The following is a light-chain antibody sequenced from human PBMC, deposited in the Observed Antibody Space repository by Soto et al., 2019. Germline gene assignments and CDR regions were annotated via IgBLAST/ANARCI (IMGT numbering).Light chain of an antibody. V-gene: IGKV1-5*03. CDR2: KAS. Sequence: DIQMTRSPTTLSASIGDRVTINCRASQSISSWLAWYQQKPGKAPKLLIYKASSLESGVPSRFSGSGSGTEFTLTISSLQPDDFATYYCQQYNSYSTFGQGTKVDIK. J-gene: IGKJ1*01. CDR1: QSISSW. CDR3: QQYNSYST.